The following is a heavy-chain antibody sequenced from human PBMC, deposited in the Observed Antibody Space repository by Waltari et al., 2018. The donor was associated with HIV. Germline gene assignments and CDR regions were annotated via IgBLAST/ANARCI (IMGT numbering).Heavy chain of an antibody. V-gene: IGHV3-74*01. D-gene: IGHD2-2*01. Sequence: EVQLVESGGGLVQPGGSLRLSCAASGFTFSSYWMHWVRQAPGKGLVWVSRISSEGSSTSDADSVKGRLTISRDNAKNTLYLQMNSLRAEDTAVYYCARDGEDIVVVPASQGIDYWGQGTLVTVSS. CDR1: GFTFSSYW. CDR3: ARDGEDIVVVPASQGIDY. J-gene: IGHJ4*02. CDR2: ISSEGSST.